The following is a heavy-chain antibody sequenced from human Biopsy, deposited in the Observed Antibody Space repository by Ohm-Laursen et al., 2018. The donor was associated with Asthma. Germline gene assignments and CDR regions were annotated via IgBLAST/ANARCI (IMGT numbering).Heavy chain of an antibody. D-gene: IGHD3-22*01. CDR2: VSSDGHNK. J-gene: IGHJ3*02. V-gene: IGHV3-30*03. CDR1: GFVFSQCG. CDR3: ARQSGQDYGDSSGFDI. Sequence: SLRLSCTASGFVFSQCGMHWVRQGPGKGLEWLALVSSDGHNKYYEDSVKGRFTISRDNSRNRLYLQINRLTVEDSAVYFCARQSGQDYGDSSGFDIWGQGTKVAVSS.